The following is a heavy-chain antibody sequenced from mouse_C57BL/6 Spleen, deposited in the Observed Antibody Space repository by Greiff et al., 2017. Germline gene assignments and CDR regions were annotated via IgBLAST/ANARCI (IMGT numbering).Heavy chain of an antibody. D-gene: IGHD2-4*01. Sequence: QVQLKESGAELVKPGASVKISCKASGYAFSSYWMNWVKQRPGKGLEWIGQIYPGDGDTNYNGKFKGKATLTADKSSSTAYMQLSSLTSEDSAVYFCARSGGLRVNYFDYWGQGTTLTVSS. CDR2: IYPGDGDT. CDR1: GYAFSSYW. CDR3: ARSGGLRVNYFDY. J-gene: IGHJ2*01. V-gene: IGHV1-80*01.